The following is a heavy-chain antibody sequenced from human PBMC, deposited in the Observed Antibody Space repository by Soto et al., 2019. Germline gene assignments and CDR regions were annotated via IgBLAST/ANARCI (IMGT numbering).Heavy chain of an antibody. V-gene: IGHV1-69*04. J-gene: IGHJ5*02. CDR2: IFPLLAMV. D-gene: IGHD1-20*01. CDR3: ATEDVTGVKS. CDR1: GGDLTNSG. Sequence: QVHLVQSGAEMKKPGSSVKVSCKVSGGDLTNSGISWVRQAPGQGLEWMGGIFPLLAMVDYSQKFQGRVTIPADDSTNTAYMDLGSLKSSDTAVYYCATEDVTGVKSWGQGNLVIVSS.